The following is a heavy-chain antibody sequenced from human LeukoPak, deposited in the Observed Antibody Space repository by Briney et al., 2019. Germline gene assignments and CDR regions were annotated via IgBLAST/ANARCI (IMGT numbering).Heavy chain of an antibody. CDR1: GLTFTSYA. CDR2: ISGSGGST. J-gene: IGHJ4*02. CDR3: AKAEDYYDSSGFDY. Sequence: GGSLRLSCAASGLTFTSYAMSWVRQAPGKGLEWISAISGSGGSTYYADSVKGRFTISRDNSKNTLYLQMNSLRAEDTAVYYCAKAEDYYDSSGFDYWGQATLVTVSS. D-gene: IGHD3-22*01. V-gene: IGHV3-23*01.